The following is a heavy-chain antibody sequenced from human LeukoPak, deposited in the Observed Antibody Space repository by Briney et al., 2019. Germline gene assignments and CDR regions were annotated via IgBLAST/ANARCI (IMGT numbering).Heavy chain of an antibody. V-gene: IGHV3-23*01. J-gene: IGHJ4*02. Sequence: GGSPRLSCAASGLTFNIYDMHWVRQAPGKGLEWVSVISAGGGTKDYADSVKGRFSISRDNSKNTLFLQMNSLRAEDSAIYYCAKDQEGYHRPIDYWGQGTLVTVSS. CDR2: ISAGGGTK. D-gene: IGHD5-24*01. CDR3: AKDQEGYHRPIDY. CDR1: GLTFNIYD.